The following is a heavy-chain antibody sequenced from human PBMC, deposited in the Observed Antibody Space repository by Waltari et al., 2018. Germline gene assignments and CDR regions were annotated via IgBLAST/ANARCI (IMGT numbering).Heavy chain of an antibody. CDR1: GFPFSSYS. D-gene: IGHD2-2*01. CDR3: ARDPRYCSSTSCHDY. Sequence: EVQLVESGGGLVKPGGSLRLSCAASGFPFSSYSMNWVRQAPGKGVEWVASISSSSSYIYYADSVKGRFTISRDNAKNSLYLQMNSLRAEDTAVYYCARDPRYCSSTSCHDYWGQGTLVTVSS. J-gene: IGHJ4*02. CDR2: ISSSSSYI. V-gene: IGHV3-21*01.